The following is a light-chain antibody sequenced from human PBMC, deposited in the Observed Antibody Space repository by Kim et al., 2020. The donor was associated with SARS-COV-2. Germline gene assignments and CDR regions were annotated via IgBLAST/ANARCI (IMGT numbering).Light chain of an antibody. CDR3: ETWDSNTQV. Sequence: SVNPPCTLRSGHSIYIIASHQQQPCKAPRYLMKREGTGRYNKGSRVPVRFSGSSSAADRYLTISNLQSEDEADYYCETWDSNTQVFGGGTQLTVL. V-gene: IGLV4-60*03. CDR1: SGHSIYI. J-gene: IGLJ3*02. CDR2: REGTGRY.